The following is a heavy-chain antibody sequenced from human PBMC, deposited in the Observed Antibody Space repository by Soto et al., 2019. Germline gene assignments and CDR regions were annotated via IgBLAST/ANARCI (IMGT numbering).Heavy chain of an antibody. CDR1: GFTFSDAW. CDR2: VKTKADGGTT. V-gene: IGHV3-15*07. CDR3: TTLGPS. Sequence: EVQLMESGGGLVKPGGSLRLSCAASGFTFSDAWMNWVRQAPGKGLEWVGHVKTKADGGTTDYAAFVNGRFTISRDDSRNTLFLHMTNLITEDTAMYYCTTLGPSWGQLTLVTVSS. J-gene: IGHJ1*01.